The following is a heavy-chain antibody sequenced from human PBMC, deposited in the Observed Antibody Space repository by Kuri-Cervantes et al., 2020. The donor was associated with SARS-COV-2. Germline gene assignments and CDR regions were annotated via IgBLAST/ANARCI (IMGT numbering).Heavy chain of an antibody. D-gene: IGHD4-17*01. CDR3: ARRSRPYGDDDAFGI. V-gene: IGHV5-51*01. CDR2: IYPGDSDT. CDR1: GYSFTSYW. J-gene: IGHJ3*02. Sequence: GESLKISCKGSGYSFTSYWIGWVRQMPGKGLEWMGIIYPGDSDTRYSPSFQGQVTISAGKSISTAYLQWSSLKASDTAMYYCARRSRPYGDDDAFGIWGQGTMVTVSS.